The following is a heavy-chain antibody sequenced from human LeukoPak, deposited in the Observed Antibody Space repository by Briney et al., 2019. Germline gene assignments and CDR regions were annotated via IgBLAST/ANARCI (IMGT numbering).Heavy chain of an antibody. Sequence: ASVKVSCKASGYTFTSYGVSWVRQAPGQGLEWMGWISTWDGDTNYAQNFQGRVTLTTDTSTTTAYMEVRSLRSDDTAVYYCARGWYCSGGSCYDCFDPWGQGTLVTVSS. CDR2: ISTWDGDT. CDR3: ARGWYCSGGSCYDCFDP. V-gene: IGHV1-18*01. D-gene: IGHD2-15*01. CDR1: GYTFTSYG. J-gene: IGHJ5*02.